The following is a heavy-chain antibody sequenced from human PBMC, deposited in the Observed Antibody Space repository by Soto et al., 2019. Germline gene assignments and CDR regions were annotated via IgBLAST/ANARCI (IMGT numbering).Heavy chain of an antibody. D-gene: IGHD7-27*01. V-gene: IGHV1-69*01. J-gene: IGHJ4*02. CDR3: ARDRTNWGSTRYYFDH. CDR1: GGTFSSYA. Sequence: QVQLVQSGAEVKKPGSSVKVSCKASGGTFSSYAISWVRQAPGQGLEWMGGVIPIFGTANYAQKFQGRVTITADESTSTAYMELSSLRSEDTAVYYCARDRTNWGSTRYYFDHWGQGTLVTVSS. CDR2: VIPIFGTA.